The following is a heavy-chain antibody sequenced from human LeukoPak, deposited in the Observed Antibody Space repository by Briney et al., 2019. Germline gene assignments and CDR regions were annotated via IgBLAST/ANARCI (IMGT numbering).Heavy chain of an antibody. V-gene: IGHV4-39*07. D-gene: IGHD6-19*01. CDR3: ACLIAVAGTDDY. J-gene: IGHJ4*02. Sequence: SETLSLTCTVSGGSISSSSYYWGWIRQPPGKGLEWIGSIYYSGSTYYNPSLKSRVTISVDTSKNQFSLKLSSVTAADTAVYYCACLIAVAGTDDYWGQGTLVSVSS. CDR2: IYYSGST. CDR1: GGSISSSSYY.